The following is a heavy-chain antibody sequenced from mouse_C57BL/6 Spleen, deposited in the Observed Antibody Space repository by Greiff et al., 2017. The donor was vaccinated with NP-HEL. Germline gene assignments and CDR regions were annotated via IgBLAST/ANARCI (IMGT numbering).Heavy chain of an antibody. CDR2: IYPGSGNT. CDR3: ARRYRDYDVRDYYAMDY. Sequence: VQLQESGAELVRPGASVKLSCKASGYTFTDYYINWVKQRPGQGLEWIARIYPGSGNTYYNEKFKGKATLTAEKSSSTAYMQLSSLTSEDSAVYFCARRYRDYDVRDYYAMDYWGQGTSVTVSS. V-gene: IGHV1-76*01. CDR1: GYTFTDYY. J-gene: IGHJ4*01. D-gene: IGHD2-4*01.